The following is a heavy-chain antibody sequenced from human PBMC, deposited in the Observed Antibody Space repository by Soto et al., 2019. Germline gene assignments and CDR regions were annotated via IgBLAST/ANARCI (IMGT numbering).Heavy chain of an antibody. CDR1: GFIFSSYA. Sequence: GGSLRLSCVASGFIFSSYAMSWVRQAPGKGLEWVSAISGSGASTYYADSVKGRFTISRDNSKNTLYLQMNSLRAEDTAVYYCAGASSRVSSVVAAYWGQGTLVTVSS. CDR3: AGASSRVSSVVAAY. CDR2: ISGSGAST. D-gene: IGHD2-15*01. V-gene: IGHV3-23*01. J-gene: IGHJ4*02.